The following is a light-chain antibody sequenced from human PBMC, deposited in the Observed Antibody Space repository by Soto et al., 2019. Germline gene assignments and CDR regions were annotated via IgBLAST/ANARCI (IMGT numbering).Light chain of an antibody. J-gene: IGKJ1*01. CDR3: QQRSNWWT. Sequence: EIVLTQSPATPSLSPGERAPLSCRASQSVSSYLAWYQQKPGQAPRLLIYDASNRATGIPARFSGSGSGTDFTLTISSLEPEDFAVYYCQQRSNWWTFGQGTKVDIK. CDR1: QSVSSY. V-gene: IGKV3-11*01. CDR2: DAS.